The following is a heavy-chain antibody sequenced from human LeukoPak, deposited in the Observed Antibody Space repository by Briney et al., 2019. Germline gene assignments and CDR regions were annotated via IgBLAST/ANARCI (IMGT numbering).Heavy chain of an antibody. CDR2: ISRSGDTL. CDR3: ARVRDGGAYAFDI. Sequence: PGGSLRLSCAASGFTFRDYYMTWIRQAPGKGLEWISYISRSGDTLYYADSVKGRFTISRDNAKNSLYLQTNSLRAEDTAVYYCARVRDGGAYAFDIWGQGTMVTVSS. J-gene: IGHJ3*02. V-gene: IGHV3-11*04. CDR1: GFTFRDYY. D-gene: IGHD4-23*01.